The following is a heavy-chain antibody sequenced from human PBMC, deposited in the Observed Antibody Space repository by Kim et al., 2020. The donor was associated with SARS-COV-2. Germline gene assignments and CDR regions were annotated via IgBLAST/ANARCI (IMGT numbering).Heavy chain of an antibody. D-gene: IGHD6-13*01. Sequence: PSLKSRVTISVDTSKNQFSLKLSSVTAADTAVYYCARVQTSSWYSGYFDLWGRGTLVTVSS. CDR3: ARVQTSSWYSGYFDL. J-gene: IGHJ2*01. V-gene: IGHV4-59*01.